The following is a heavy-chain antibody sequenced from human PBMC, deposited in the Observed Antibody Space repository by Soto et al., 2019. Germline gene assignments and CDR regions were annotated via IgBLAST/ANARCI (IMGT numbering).Heavy chain of an antibody. J-gene: IGHJ5*02. D-gene: IGHD3-22*01. V-gene: IGHV4-39*01. CDR1: GGSISSGSYY. CDR3: ARMSGYYYDSSGPRGWFDP. Sequence: SETLSLTCTVSGGSISSGSYYWDWIRQPPGKGLEWIGSIYYSGSTYYNPSLKSRVTISVDTSKNQFSLKLSSVTAADTAVYYCARMSGYYYDSSGPRGWFDPWGQGTLVTVSS. CDR2: IYYSGST.